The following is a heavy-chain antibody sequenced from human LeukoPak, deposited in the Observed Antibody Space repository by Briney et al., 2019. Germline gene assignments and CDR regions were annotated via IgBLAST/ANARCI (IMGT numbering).Heavy chain of an antibody. J-gene: IGHJ4*02. CDR1: GFTFRSYW. Sequence: PGGSLRLSCAASGFTFRSYWMSWVRQAPGKGLEWVANIKQDGSEKYYVDSVKGRFTISRDNAKNSLYLQMNSLRAEDTAVYYCARDTHCSSTSPDYYYDYWGQGTLVTVSS. CDR3: ARDTHCSSTSPDYYYDY. V-gene: IGHV3-7*01. D-gene: IGHD2-2*01. CDR2: IKQDGSEK.